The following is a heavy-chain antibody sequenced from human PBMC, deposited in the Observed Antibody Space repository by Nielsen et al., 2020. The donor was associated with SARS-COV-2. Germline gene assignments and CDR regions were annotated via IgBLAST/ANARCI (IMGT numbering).Heavy chain of an antibody. J-gene: IGHJ6*02. D-gene: IGHD4-17*01. CDR3: VKGLRSSDYYYYYGMDV. V-gene: IGHV3-64D*06. Sequence: GESLTISCSASGFTLSSYAMHWVRQAPGKGLEYVSAISSNGGSTYYADSVKGRFTISRDNSKNTLYLQMSSLRAEDTAVYYCVKGLRSSDYYYYYGMDVWGQGTTVTVSS. CDR2: ISSNGGST. CDR1: GFTLSSYA.